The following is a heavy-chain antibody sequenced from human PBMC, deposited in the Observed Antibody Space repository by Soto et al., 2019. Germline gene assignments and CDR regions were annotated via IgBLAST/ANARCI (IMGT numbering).Heavy chain of an antibody. V-gene: IGHV3-72*01. CDR2: IRRKANSYTT. CDR1: GLIFSDYH. D-gene: IGHD6-19*01. J-gene: IGHJ6*02. Sequence: EVQLVESGGGLVQPGGSLRLSCAASGLIFSDYHMDWVRQAPGKGLEWVGRIRRKANSYTTEYAASVKGRFTISRDDSKNSLYLQMDGLKREDTAVYYCAMLGGWSGGSSGMDVWGQGTTVTVSS. CDR3: AMLGGWSGGSSGMDV.